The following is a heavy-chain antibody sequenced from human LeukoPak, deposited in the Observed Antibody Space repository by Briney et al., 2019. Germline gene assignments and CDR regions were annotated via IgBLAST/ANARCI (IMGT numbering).Heavy chain of an antibody. CDR3: AIGYCRGGSCDDEPGDAFDI. D-gene: IGHD2-15*01. CDR2: IYPSGGST. CDR1: GGTFSSYV. J-gene: IGHJ3*02. Sequence: GASVKVSCKASGGTFSSYVINWVRQAPGQGLEWMGIIYPSGGSTTYAQKFQGRVTMTRDMSTSTVYMELSSLRSEDTAVYYCAIGYCRGGSCDDEPGDAFDIWGQGTMVAVSS. V-gene: IGHV1-46*01.